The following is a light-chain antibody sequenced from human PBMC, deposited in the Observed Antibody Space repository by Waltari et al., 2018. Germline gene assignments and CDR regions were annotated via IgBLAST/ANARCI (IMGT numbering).Light chain of an antibody. Sequence: EIVMTQSPAPLSVSPGEGATLSCRSSQRVSSNLDWYQQKPGQAPRLPLYGASTRATGISARFSGSGSGTEFTLTISSLQSEDFAVYYCQQYNNWPPLPFGGGTKVEIK. V-gene: IGKV3-15*01. CDR1: QRVSSN. CDR3: QQYNNWPPLP. J-gene: IGKJ4*01. CDR2: GAS.